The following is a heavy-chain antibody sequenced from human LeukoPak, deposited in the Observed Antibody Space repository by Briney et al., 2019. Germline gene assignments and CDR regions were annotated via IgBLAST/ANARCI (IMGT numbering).Heavy chain of an antibody. CDR1: GFTFSSYP. Sequence: GGSLRLSCEASGFTFSSYPMAWVRQAPGKGLEWVAAIGTSGGTYYADSVKGHFTISRDISKNTLYLQMTSLRAEDTAVYYCARVAGLQLWYNDYWGQGTLVTVSS. CDR2: IGTSGGT. V-gene: IGHV3-23*01. CDR3: ARVAGLQLWYNDY. J-gene: IGHJ4*02. D-gene: IGHD5-18*01.